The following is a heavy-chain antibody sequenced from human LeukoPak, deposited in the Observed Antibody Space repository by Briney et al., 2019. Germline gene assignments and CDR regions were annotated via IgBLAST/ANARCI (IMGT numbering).Heavy chain of an antibody. D-gene: IGHD6-19*01. CDR1: GFTFSSYG. J-gene: IGHJ4*02. V-gene: IGHV3-33*01. Sequence: GSLRLSCAASGFTFSSYGMHWVRQAPGKGLEWVAVIWYDGSNKYYADSVKGRFTISRDNSKNTLYLQMNSLRAEDTAVYYCAITSSGWYYFDYWGQGTLVTASS. CDR3: AITSSGWYYFDY. CDR2: IWYDGSNK.